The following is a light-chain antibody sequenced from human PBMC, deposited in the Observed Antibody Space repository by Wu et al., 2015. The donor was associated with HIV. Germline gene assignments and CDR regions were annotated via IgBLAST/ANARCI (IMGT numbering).Light chain of an antibody. V-gene: IGKV3-20*01. CDR3: QQYSDSIRT. J-gene: IGKJ1*01. CDR1: QTVTSGY. Sequence: EVVLTQSPGTLSLSPGERATLSCRSSQTVTSGYLAWYQQKPGQAPRLLIYGATSRAIGTPDRFSGDGSDKDFTLTISRVEPEDFAVYYCQQYSDSIRTFGQGTKVELK. CDR2: GAT.